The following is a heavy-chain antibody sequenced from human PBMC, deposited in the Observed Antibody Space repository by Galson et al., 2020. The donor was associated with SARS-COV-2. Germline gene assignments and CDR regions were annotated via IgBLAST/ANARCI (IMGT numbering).Heavy chain of an antibody. V-gene: IGHV3-30*18. CDR3: AKEIGFFSGSDN. CDR1: GFTFSSYG. D-gene: IGHD2-15*01. Sequence: TGGSLRLSCAASGFTFSSYGMHWVRQAPGKGLEWVAVISPEGRTHFHADSVKGRFTISRDNSKNTLFLQMNTLTTEDTAVYYCAKEIGFFSGSDNWGQGTLVTVSS. CDR2: ISPEGRTH. J-gene: IGHJ4*02.